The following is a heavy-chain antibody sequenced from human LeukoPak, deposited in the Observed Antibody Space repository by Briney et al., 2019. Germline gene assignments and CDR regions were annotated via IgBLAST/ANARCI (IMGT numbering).Heavy chain of an antibody. J-gene: IGHJ4*02. CDR3: ASLGYCSTNSCYEDC. CDR1: GFTFSSYG. D-gene: IGHD2-2*01. Sequence: GRSLRLSCAASGFTFSSYGMHWVRQAPGKGLEWVAVIWNDGSNQFYADSVKGRFTISRGNSKNTLYLQMNSLRAEDTAVYYCASLGYCSTNSCYEDCWGQGTLVTVSS. CDR2: IWNDGSNQ. V-gene: IGHV3-33*01.